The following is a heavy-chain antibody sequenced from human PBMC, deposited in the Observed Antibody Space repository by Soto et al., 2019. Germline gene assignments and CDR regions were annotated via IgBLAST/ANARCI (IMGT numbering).Heavy chain of an antibody. CDR3: AKEGQSIRYCSGGSCYSPAPVDY. CDR2: ISGSGGST. D-gene: IGHD2-15*01. Sequence: LRLSCAASGFTFSSYAMSWVRQAPGKGLEWVSAISGSGGSTYYADSVKGRFTISRDNSKNTLYLQMNSLRAEDTAVYYCAKEGQSIRYCSGGSCYSPAPVDYRGQGTLVTVSS. CDR1: GFTFSSYA. J-gene: IGHJ4*02. V-gene: IGHV3-23*01.